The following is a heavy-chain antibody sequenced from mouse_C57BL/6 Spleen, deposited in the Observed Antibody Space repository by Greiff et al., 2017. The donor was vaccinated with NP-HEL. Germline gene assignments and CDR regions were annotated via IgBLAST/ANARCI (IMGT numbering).Heavy chain of an antibody. D-gene: IGHD2-3*01. CDR3: ARLDDGYYAWFAY. J-gene: IGHJ3*01. Sequence: QVQLQQPGAELVKPGASVKLSCKASGYTFTSYWMHWVKQRPGQGLEWIGMIHPNSGSTNYNEKFKSKATLTVDKSSSTAYMQLSSLTSEDSAVYYCARLDDGYYAWFAYWGQGTLVTVSA. CDR1: GYTFTSYW. CDR2: IHPNSGST. V-gene: IGHV1-64*01.